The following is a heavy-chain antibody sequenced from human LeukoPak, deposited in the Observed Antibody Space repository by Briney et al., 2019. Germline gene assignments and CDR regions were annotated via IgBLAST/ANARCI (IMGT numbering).Heavy chain of an antibody. CDR1: GFTFSSYA. CDR3: ARQSSGIAATDKIDY. V-gene: IGHV3-21*01. J-gene: IGHJ4*02. Sequence: GGSLRLSCEASGFTFSSYAMSWVRQAPGKGQEWVSSFTSMSRTIYYADPVKGRFTISRDDAKKSLYLQMNSLRVEDTAIYYCARQSSGIAATDKIDYWGQGTLVTVSS. CDR2: FTSMSRTI. D-gene: IGHD6-13*01.